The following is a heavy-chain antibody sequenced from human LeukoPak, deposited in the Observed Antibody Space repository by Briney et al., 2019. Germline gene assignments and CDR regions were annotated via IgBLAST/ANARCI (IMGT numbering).Heavy chain of an antibody. V-gene: IGHV3-48*04. J-gene: IGHJ4*02. CDR3: ARDRDWSFDY. CDR2: IRGTRSAV. Sequence: PGGSLRLSRAASGFSFSGYSMNWVRQAPGKGREWVAHIRGTRSAVNDAASVRGRFTISRDNAKNALFLEMSSLRAEDTAVYYCARDRDWSFDYWGQGTLVTVSS. D-gene: IGHD3-9*01. CDR1: GFSFSGYS.